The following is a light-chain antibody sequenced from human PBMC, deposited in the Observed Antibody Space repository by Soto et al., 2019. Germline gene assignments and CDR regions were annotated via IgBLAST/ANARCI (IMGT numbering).Light chain of an antibody. CDR1: SGSIASNY. CDR2: EDN. Sequence: NFMLTQPHSVSESPGKTVTISCTRSSGSIASNYVQWYQQRPGSAPTTVIYEDNQRPSGVPDRFSGSIDSSSNSASLTISGLKTEDEADYYCQSYDISNPSVVFGGGTKLTVL. CDR3: QSYDISNPSVV. J-gene: IGLJ2*01. V-gene: IGLV6-57*04.